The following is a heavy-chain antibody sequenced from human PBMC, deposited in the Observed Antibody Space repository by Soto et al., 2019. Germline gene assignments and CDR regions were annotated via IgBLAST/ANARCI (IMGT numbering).Heavy chain of an antibody. CDR1: GGTIIGYY. D-gene: IGHD4-4*01. J-gene: IGHJ4*02. Sequence: SETLSLTCTVTGGTIIGYYWSWIRQAPGKGLEWIAYIYNSGTTNYNPSLKSRVTISEDSSKNQISLKLSSVTAADTAVYYCARHRRTTVAKFYFXSWGQGALVXVSS. CDR3: ARHRRTTVAKFYFXS. V-gene: IGHV4-59*08. CDR2: IYNSGTT.